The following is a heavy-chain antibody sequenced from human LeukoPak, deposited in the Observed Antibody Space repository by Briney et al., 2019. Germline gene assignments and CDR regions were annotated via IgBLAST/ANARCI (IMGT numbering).Heavy chain of an antibody. CDR2: IYTSGST. CDR3: ARDARLDSSGYYYDY. D-gene: IGHD3-22*01. CDR1: GGSISSYY. J-gene: IGHJ4*02. V-gene: IGHV4-4*07. Sequence: KPSETLSLTCTVSGGSISSYYWSWIRQPAGKGLEWIGRIYTSGSTNYNPSLKSRVTMSVDTSKNQFSLKLSSVTAADTAVYYCARDARLDSSGYYYDYWGQGTLVTVSS.